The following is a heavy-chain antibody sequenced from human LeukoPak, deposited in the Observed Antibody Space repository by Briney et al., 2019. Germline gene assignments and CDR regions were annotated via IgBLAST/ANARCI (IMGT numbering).Heavy chain of an antibody. CDR1: GFIFSSYE. J-gene: IGHJ4*02. V-gene: IGHV3-48*03. D-gene: IGHD5-24*01. CDR2: ISGSGATT. CDR3: ARAKMATGGGIFDY. Sequence: PGGSLRLSCGASGFIFSSYEMNWVRQAPGEGLEWVSYISGSGATTYYADSVKGRFTISRDNAKNSLSLQMNSLRAEGTAVYYCARAKMATGGGIFDYWGQGALVTVSS.